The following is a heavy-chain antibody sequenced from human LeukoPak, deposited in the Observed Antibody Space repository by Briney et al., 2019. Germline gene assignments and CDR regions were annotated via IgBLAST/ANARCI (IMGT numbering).Heavy chain of an antibody. CDR3: ARDLRDGYNLAVSAHFDY. V-gene: IGHV3-33*01. Sequence: PGGSLRLSCAASGFTFSSYGMHWVRQAPGKGLEWVAVIWYDGSNKYYADSVKGRFTISRDNSKNTLYLQMDSLRAEDTAVYYCARDLRDGYNLAVSAHFDYWGQGTLVTVSS. CDR2: IWYDGSNK. D-gene: IGHD5-24*01. J-gene: IGHJ4*02. CDR1: GFTFSSYG.